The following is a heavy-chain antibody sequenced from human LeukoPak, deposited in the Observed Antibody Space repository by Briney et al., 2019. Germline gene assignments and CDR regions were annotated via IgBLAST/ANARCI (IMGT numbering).Heavy chain of an antibody. Sequence: PGGSLRLSCAASGFTFSSYAMHWVRQAPGKGLEWEAVISYDGTSKYYADSVKGRFTISRDNSKNTLYLQMNSLRPEDTAVYYCASLAGSSGWFLAPNDYWGQGTLATVSS. CDR3: ASLAGSSGWFLAPNDY. V-gene: IGHV3-30-3*01. J-gene: IGHJ4*02. CDR1: GFTFSSYA. CDR2: ISYDGTSK. D-gene: IGHD6-19*01.